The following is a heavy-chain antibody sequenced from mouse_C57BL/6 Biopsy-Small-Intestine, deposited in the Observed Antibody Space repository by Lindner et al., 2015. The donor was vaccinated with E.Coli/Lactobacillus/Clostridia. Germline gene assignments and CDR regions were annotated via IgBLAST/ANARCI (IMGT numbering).Heavy chain of an antibody. Sequence: SVKVSCKASGYTFTGYYIHWVRQAPGQGLEWMGWMNPNTGATNYAQRFQGRVTMTRATSISTAYMELSRLTSDDTAVYYCARAPFKYDSSGYHSTHADYWAPGTLVTVSS. CDR3: ARAPFKYDSSGYHSTHADY. V-gene: IGHV1-7*01. CDR2: MNPNTGAT. D-gene: IGHD1-1*01. CDR1: GYTFTGYY. J-gene: IGHJ4*01.